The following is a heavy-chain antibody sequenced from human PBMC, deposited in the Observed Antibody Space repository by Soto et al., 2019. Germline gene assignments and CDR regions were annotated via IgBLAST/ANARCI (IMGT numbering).Heavy chain of an antibody. J-gene: IGHJ6*02. V-gene: IGHV3-23*01. Sequence: EVQLLESGGGLVQPGGSLRLSCAASGFPFSTSAMNWVRQAPGQGLEWVSIISASSDAAYYAESVKGRFASSRDNSKNTLYLRMNSLRAEDTAVYYCAKYSGSYPVYNGLSLWGQGTTVTVS. D-gene: IGHD1-26*01. CDR3: AKYSGSYPVYNGLSL. CDR1: GFPFSTSA. CDR2: ISASSDAA.